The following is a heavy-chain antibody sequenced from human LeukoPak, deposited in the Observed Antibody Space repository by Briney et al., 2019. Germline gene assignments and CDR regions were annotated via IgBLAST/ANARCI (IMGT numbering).Heavy chain of an antibody. J-gene: IGHJ3*02. CDR3: ARVGDMEAFDI. CDR1: GFTLSSFG. CDR2: MWYDGRNK. D-gene: IGHD3-16*01. V-gene: IGHV3-33*01. Sequence: GGSLRLSCAASGFTLSSFGMVWDRQAPGKGLEWVTLMWYDGRNKYYADSVKGRFTISRDNSKNTVYLQMNSLRGEDTAVYYCARVGDMEAFDIWGQGTRVTVSS.